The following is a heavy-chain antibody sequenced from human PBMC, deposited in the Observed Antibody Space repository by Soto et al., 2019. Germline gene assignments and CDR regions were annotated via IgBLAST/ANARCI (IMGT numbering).Heavy chain of an antibody. J-gene: IGHJ6*02. CDR3: ARAMVRGKNYYGMDV. V-gene: IGHV5-51*01. CDR1: GYSFTSYW. D-gene: IGHD3-10*01. Sequence: LGESLKISCKGSGYSFTSYWIGWVRQMPGKGLECMGIIYPGDSDTRYSPSFQGQVTISADKSISTAYLQWSSLKASDTAMYYCARAMVRGKNYYGMDVWGQGPTVTVSS. CDR2: IYPGDSDT.